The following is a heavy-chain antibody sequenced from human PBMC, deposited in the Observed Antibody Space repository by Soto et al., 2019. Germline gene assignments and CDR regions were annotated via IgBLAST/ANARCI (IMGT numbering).Heavy chain of an antibody. D-gene: IGHD6-13*01. V-gene: IGHV3-48*03. CDR2: ISSTVM. CDR1: GFTFSSYE. Sequence: VGSLRLSCAASGFTFSSYEMNWVRQAPGKGLEWVSYISSTVMYYTDSVKGRFTISRDNARNSLYLQMNSLRAEDTAVYYCAREARAGGYFEYLG. CDR3: AREARAGGYFEY. J-gene: IGHJ4*03.